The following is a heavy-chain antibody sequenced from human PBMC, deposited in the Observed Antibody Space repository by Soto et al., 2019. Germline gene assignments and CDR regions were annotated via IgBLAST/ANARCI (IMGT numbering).Heavy chain of an antibody. CDR3: ARGPFYYDSSGYEN. J-gene: IGHJ4*02. CDR1: GGSISSGDYY. Sequence: SETLSLTCTVSGGSISSGDYYWSWIRQPPGKGLEWIGYIYYSGSTYYNPSLKSRVTISVDTSKNQFSLKLSSVTAEDTAVYYCARGPFYYDSSGYENWGQGTLVTVSS. CDR2: IYYSGST. D-gene: IGHD3-22*01. V-gene: IGHV4-30-4*01.